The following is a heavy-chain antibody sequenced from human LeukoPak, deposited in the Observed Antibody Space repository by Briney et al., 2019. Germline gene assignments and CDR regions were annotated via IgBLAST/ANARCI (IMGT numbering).Heavy chain of an antibody. J-gene: IGHJ5*02. CDR1: GGSISNYY. CDR3: ARLSTASGWYSWFDP. D-gene: IGHD6-19*01. V-gene: IGHV4-59*08. CDR2: IYYTGST. Sequence: SETLSLTCAVTGGSISNYYWSWVRQPPGKGLECIGYIYYTGSTTYNPSLKSRVTISVDSSKNQFSLRLSSVTAADTAVYYCARLSTASGWYSWFDPWGQGTLVTVSS.